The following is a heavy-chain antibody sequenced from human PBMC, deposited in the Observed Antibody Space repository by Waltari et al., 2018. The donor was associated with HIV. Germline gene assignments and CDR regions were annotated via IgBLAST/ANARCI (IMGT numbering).Heavy chain of an antibody. CDR3: ARDPKGTVTTSYYYYYGMDV. J-gene: IGHJ6*02. V-gene: IGHV1-69*01. Sequence: QVQLVQSGAEVKKPGSSVKVSCKASGGTFSSYAISWVRQAPGQGLAWMGGIIPICGTANYAKKCQGRGTSTAEEATSTAYMELSSLRSEDTAVYYWARDPKGTVTTSYYYYYGMDVGGQGTTVTVSS. CDR1: GGTFSSYA. CDR2: IIPICGTA. D-gene: IGHD4-17*01.